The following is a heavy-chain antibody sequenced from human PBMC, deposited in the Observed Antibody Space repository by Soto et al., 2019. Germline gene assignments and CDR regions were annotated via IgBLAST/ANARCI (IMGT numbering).Heavy chain of an antibody. D-gene: IGHD5-12*01. Sequence: GESLKISCKGSGYSFTSYWIGWVRQMPGKGLEWMGIIYPGDSDTRYSPSFQGQVTISADKSISTAYLQWSSLKASDTAMYYCARSSGYDSGYYYYYMDVWGKGTTVTVSS. V-gene: IGHV5-51*01. CDR2: IYPGDSDT. CDR3: ARSSGYDSGYYYYYMDV. J-gene: IGHJ6*03. CDR1: GYSFTSYW.